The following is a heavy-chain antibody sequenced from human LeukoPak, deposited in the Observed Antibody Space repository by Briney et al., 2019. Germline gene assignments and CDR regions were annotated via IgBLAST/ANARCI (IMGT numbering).Heavy chain of an antibody. D-gene: IGHD1-26*01. Sequence: SSETLSLTCTVSGGSISSYYWSWIRQPPGKGLEWIGYIYYSGSTNYNPSLKSRVTISVDTSKNQFSLKLSSVTAADTAVYYCGATREAIDYWGQGTLVTVSS. CDR1: GGSISSYY. V-gene: IGHV4-59*01. J-gene: IGHJ4*02. CDR3: GATREAIDY. CDR2: IYYSGST.